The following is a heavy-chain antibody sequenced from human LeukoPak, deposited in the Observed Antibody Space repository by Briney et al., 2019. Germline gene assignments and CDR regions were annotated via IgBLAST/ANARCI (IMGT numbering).Heavy chain of an antibody. J-gene: IGHJ4*02. CDR2: IYSGGST. V-gene: IGHV3-53*04. D-gene: IGHD1-26*01. CDR3: AKMYSGGYYPYFDY. Sequence: GGSLRLSCAASGFTVSSNYMSWVRQAPGKGLEWVSVIYSGGSTYYADSVKGRFTISRHNSKNTLYLQMNSLRAEDTAVYYCAKMYSGGYYPYFDYWGQGTLVTVSS. CDR1: GFTVSSNY.